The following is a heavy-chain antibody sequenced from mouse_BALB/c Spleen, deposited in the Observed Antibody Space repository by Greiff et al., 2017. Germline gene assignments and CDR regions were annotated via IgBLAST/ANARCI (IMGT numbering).Heavy chain of an antibody. CDR2: INSNGGST. Sequence: EVKLMESGGGLVQPGGSLKLSCAASGFTFSSYGMSWVRQTPDKWLELVATINSNGGSTYYPDSVKGRFTISRDNAKNTLYLQMSSLKSEDTAMYYCARDRYDYFDYWGQGTTLTVSS. J-gene: IGHJ2*01. V-gene: IGHV5-6-3*01. CDR1: GFTFSSYG. CDR3: ARDRYDYFDY. D-gene: IGHD2-14*01.